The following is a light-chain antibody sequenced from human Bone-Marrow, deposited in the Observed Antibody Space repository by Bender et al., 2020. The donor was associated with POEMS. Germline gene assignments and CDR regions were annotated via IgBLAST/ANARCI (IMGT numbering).Light chain of an antibody. CDR1: SSDVDDYNY. CDR2: EVT. J-gene: IGLJ1*01. CDR3: SSYAGSNNIYV. Sequence: QSALTQPPSASGSPGQSVTISCTGTSSDVDDYNYVSWYQQHPGEAPKLILYEVTERPSGVPDRFSGSKSGSTASLTVSGLQAEDEAVYYCSSYAGSNNIYVFGTGTEVTVL. V-gene: IGLV2-8*01.